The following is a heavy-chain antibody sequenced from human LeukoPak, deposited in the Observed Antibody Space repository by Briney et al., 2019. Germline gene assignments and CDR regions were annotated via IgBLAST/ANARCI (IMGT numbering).Heavy chain of an antibody. CDR3: ARPHYYDGSGYYLGVIDY. D-gene: IGHD3-22*01. CDR2: IYHSGST. J-gene: IGHJ4*02. CDR1: GYSISSGYY. V-gene: IGHV4-38-2*02. Sequence: SETLSLTCTVSGYSISSGYYSGWIRQPPGKGLEWIGSIYHSGSTYYDPSLKSRVTISIDTSKNQFSLKLSSVTAADTAVYYCARPHYYDGSGYYLGVIDYWGQGTLVTVSS.